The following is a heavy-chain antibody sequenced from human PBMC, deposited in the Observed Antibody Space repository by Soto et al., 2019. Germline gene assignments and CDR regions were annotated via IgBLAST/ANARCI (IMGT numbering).Heavy chain of an antibody. CDR3: ARPEGVAPAVWYFDL. Sequence: QVQLQESGPGLVKPSETLSLTCTVSGDYVTSHYWSWIRQPPGKGLECIGYVYHSEKTDSSPYLKRRVTISVDTSKNQISLSLTSVTAADTAIYYCARPEGVAPAVWYFDLWGRCTLVTVSS. V-gene: IGHV4-59*08. J-gene: IGHJ2*01. CDR2: VYHSEKT. CDR1: GDYVTSHY. D-gene: IGHD2-8*01.